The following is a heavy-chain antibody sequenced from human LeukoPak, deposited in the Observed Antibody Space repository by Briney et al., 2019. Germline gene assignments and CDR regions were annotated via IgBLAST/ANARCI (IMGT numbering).Heavy chain of an antibody. D-gene: IGHD3-3*01. Sequence: PSETLSLTCAVYGGSFSGYYWSWIRQPPGKGLEWIGEINHSGSTNYNPSLKSRVTISVDTSKNQFSLKLSSVTAADTAVYYCARDLGTGYYDFWSGYLGVGMDVWGQGTTVTVSS. V-gene: IGHV4-34*01. CDR2: INHSGST. CDR3: ARDLGTGYYDFWSGYLGVGMDV. J-gene: IGHJ6*02. CDR1: GGSFSGYY.